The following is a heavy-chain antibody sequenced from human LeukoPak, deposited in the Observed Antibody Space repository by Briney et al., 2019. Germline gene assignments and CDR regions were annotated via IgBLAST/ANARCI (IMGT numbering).Heavy chain of an antibody. CDR1: GFTVSSNY. CDR2: IYSGGST. D-gene: IGHD5-12*01. V-gene: IGHV3-66*01. J-gene: IGHJ5*02. Sequence: GGSLRLSCAASGFTVSSNYMSWVRQAPGKGLEWVSVIYSGGSTYYADSVKGRFTISRDNSKNTLYLQMNSLRAEDTAVYYCARDLVGNGWLSPWGQGTLVTVSS. CDR3: ARDLVGNGWLSP.